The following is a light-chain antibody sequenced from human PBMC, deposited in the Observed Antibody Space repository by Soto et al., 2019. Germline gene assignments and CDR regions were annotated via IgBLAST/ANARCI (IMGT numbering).Light chain of an antibody. CDR3: QQFDSSRMYS. V-gene: IGKV3-20*01. CDR2: GGS. CDR1: QSVTSTY. J-gene: IGKJ2*03. Sequence: EIVLTQSPGTLSLSPGERATLSCRASQSVTSTYLAWYQQKPGQSPRLIIYGGSTRASGFPDRFSGVGSGTDFTLTISRLEPEDSAVYYCHCQQFDSSRMYSFGQGTKLEI.